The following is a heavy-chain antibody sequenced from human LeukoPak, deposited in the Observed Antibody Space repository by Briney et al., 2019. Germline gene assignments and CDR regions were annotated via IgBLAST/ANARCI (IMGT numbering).Heavy chain of an antibody. V-gene: IGHV1-18*01. CDR2: ISSYNGNT. D-gene: IGHD6-13*01. CDR1: GYTFTNYG. J-gene: IGHJ3*02. CDR3: ARRVAVARRDAFDI. Sequence: ASVKVSCKASGYTFTNYGISWVRQAPGQGGEWMGWISSYNGNTNYAQKRQGRVTMSTDTSTGTAYMELRSLRSDDTAVYDCARRVAVARRDAFDIWGQGTVVSVSS.